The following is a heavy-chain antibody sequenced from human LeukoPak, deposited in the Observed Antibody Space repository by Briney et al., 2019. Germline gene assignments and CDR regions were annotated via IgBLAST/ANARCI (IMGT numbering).Heavy chain of an antibody. V-gene: IGHV4-34*01. CDR1: GGSFSGYY. CDR2: INHSGST. Sequence: SSETLSLTCAVYGGSFSGYYWSWIRQPPGKGLEWIGEINHSGSTNYNPSLKSRVTISVDTSKNQFSLKLSSVTAADTAVYYCARGILRGVSAFYYYYYMDVWGKGTTVTVSS. J-gene: IGHJ6*03. CDR3: ARGILRGVSAFYYYYYMDV. D-gene: IGHD3-3*02.